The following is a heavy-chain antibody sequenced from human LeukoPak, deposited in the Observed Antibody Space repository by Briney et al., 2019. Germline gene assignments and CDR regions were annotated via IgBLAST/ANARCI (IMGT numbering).Heavy chain of an antibody. CDR1: GGSISSYY. CDR2: IYTSGST. D-gene: IGHD3-3*01. Sequence: PSETLSLTCTVSGGSISSYYWSWIRQPAGKGLEWIGRIYTSGSTNYNPSLKSRVTMSVDTSKNQFSLKLSSVTAADTAVYYCARDQQGGTIFGVDTFDPWGQGILVTVSS. J-gene: IGHJ5*02. CDR3: ARDQQGGTIFGVDTFDP. V-gene: IGHV4-4*07.